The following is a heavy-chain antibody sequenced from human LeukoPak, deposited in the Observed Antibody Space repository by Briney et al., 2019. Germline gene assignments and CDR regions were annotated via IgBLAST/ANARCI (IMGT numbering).Heavy chain of an antibody. D-gene: IGHD1-26*01. CDR2: ISGSGSGT. CDR1: GFTFSSCA. V-gene: IGHV3-23*01. J-gene: IGHJ4*02. CDR3: AKNVGYSWTSNFDD. Sequence: QSGGSLRLSCAACGFTFSSCAMSWVRQAPGKGLEWVSTISGSGSGTYYPDSVKGRLTISSDNSNNTLHLPMNSLRAEDTAEYYCAKNVGYSWTSNFDDWGQGTLVTVSS.